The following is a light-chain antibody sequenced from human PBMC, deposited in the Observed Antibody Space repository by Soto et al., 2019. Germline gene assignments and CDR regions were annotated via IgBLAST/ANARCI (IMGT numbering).Light chain of an antibody. J-gene: IGKJ1*01. V-gene: IGKV3-20*01. CDR3: QQYGSSPPWT. Sequence: EIVLTLSPGTMSFSTGERATLSCRASVIFSRSYLAWYQQKPGQAPRLLIFGASSRATGTPDRFICSGSVTAFTLTISRLEPEDFAVYYCQQYGSSPPWTFGQGTKVDIK. CDR2: GAS. CDR1: VIFSRSY.